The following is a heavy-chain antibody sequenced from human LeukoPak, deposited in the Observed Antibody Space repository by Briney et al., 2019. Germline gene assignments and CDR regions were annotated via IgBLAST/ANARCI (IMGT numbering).Heavy chain of an antibody. CDR1: GFTFSTYV. CDR2: ISVGAEYI. V-gene: IGHV3-23*01. J-gene: IGHJ6*02. CDR3: ARGNSGSSDVEYSYGMDV. D-gene: IGHD1-26*01. Sequence: PGGSLRLSCAASGFTFSTYVMNWFRQAPGKGLEWVSTISVGAEYIFYADSVKGRFTISRDNSKNTLYLQLNSLRAEDTAVYYCARGNSGSSDVEYSYGMDVWGQGTTVTVSS.